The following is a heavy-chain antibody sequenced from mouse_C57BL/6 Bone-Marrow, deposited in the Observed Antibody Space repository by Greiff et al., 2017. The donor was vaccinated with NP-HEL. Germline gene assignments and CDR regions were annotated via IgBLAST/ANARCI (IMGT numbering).Heavy chain of an antibody. V-gene: IGHV14-4*01. Sequence: EVKLQQSGAELVRPGASVKLSCTASGFNFKNYYMRWVKQRTEQGLEWIGRIDPRNGDTEYASKFQGKATITADTSSNTAYLQLRSLTSEDTAVYYCTSLLTLFAYWGQGTLVTVSA. J-gene: IGHJ3*01. CDR1: GFNFKNYY. CDR2: IDPRNGDT. CDR3: TSLLTLFAY. D-gene: IGHD1-1*01.